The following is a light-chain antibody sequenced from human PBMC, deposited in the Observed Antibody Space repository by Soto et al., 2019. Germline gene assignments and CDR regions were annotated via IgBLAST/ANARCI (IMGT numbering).Light chain of an antibody. CDR3: QQSYSTPPT. Sequence: DIQMTQSPSTLSASVGDRVTITCRASQSISSWVAWYQQKPGKAPKLLIYKASSLESGVPSRFSGSGSGTEFTLTISSLQPDDFATYYCQQSYSTPPTFGQGTKVEIK. CDR1: QSISSW. V-gene: IGKV1-5*03. J-gene: IGKJ1*01. CDR2: KAS.